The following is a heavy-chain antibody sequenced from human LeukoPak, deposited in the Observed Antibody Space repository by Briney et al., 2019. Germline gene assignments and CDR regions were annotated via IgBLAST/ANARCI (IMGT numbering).Heavy chain of an antibody. D-gene: IGHD6-13*01. CDR3: AGGSSWYRGIDY. J-gene: IGHJ4*02. CDR2: ISTNGGST. V-gene: IGHV3-64*01. Sequence: GGSLRLPCAASGFTFSSYAMYWVRQAPGKGLEYVSAISTNGGSTYYANSVKGRFTSSRDNSKNTLYLQMGSLRAEDMAVYYCAGGSSWYRGIDYWGQGTLVTVSS. CDR1: GFTFSSYA.